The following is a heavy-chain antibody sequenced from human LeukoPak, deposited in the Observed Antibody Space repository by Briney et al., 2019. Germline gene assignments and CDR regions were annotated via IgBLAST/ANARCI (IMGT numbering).Heavy chain of an antibody. D-gene: IGHD1-26*01. CDR2: IRGSGSDI. CDR1: GFTFSDYY. J-gene: IGHJ3*02. CDR3: ARDQEVVGATNDAFDM. Sequence: PGGSLRLSCAASGFTFSDYYMSWIRQAPGKGLECVSYIRGSGSDIYYADSVKGRFTISRDNAKNSLYLQMNSLRAEDTAVYYCARDQEVVGATNDAFDMWGQGTMVTVSS. V-gene: IGHV3-11*04.